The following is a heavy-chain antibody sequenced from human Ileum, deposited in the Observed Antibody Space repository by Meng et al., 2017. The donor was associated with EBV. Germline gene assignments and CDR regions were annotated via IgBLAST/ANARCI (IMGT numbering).Heavy chain of an antibody. CDR1: GGTISSSSYY. CDR2: IYYSGST. Sequence: QLALQESGPGLVKPSETLSLTCIVSGGTISSSSYYWGWIRQPPGKGLEWIGSIYYSGSTYYNPSLKSRVTISVDTSKNQFSLKLSSVTAADTAVYYCARSIVVVPAAIYYWGQGTLVTVSS. CDR3: ARSIVVVPAAIYY. V-gene: IGHV4-39*01. J-gene: IGHJ4*02. D-gene: IGHD2-2*01.